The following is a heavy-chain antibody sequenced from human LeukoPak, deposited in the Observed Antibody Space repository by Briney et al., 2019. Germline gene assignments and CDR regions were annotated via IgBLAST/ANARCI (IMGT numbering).Heavy chain of an antibody. Sequence: ASVKVSCKASGYTFTSYGISWVRQAPGHGLDWMGWVSAYNGNTNYAQKLQGRVTMTTDTSTSTAYMELRSLRSDDTAVYYCAVSIVVVPAAPDDAFDIWGQGTMVTVSS. D-gene: IGHD2-2*01. CDR3: AVSIVVVPAAPDDAFDI. CDR2: VSAYNGNT. V-gene: IGHV1-18*01. J-gene: IGHJ3*02. CDR1: GYTFTSYG.